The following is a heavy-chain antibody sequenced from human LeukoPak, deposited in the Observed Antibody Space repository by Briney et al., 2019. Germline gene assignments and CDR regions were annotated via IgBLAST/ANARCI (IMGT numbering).Heavy chain of an antibody. CDR2: IYYSGST. CDR3: ARAIQSIAARRGMDV. V-gene: IGHV4-39*01. Sequence: SETLSLTCTVSGXSISSSSYYWGWIRQPPGKGLEWIGSIYYSGSTYYNPSLKSRVTISVDTSKNQFSLKLSSVTAADTAVYYCARAIQSIAARRGMDVWGQGTTVTVSS. D-gene: IGHD6-6*01. CDR1: GXSISSSSYY. J-gene: IGHJ6*02.